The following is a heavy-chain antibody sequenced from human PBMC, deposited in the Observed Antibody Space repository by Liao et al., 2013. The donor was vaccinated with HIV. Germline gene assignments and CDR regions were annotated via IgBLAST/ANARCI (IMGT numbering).Heavy chain of an antibody. D-gene: IGHD1-26*01. CDR3: ASSTGSYLSWRLTVTHGPFDV. CDR2: VNYSGTT. V-gene: IGHV4-59*12. CDR1: GGSIGSYK. Sequence: QVRLEESGPGLVRPSETLSLTCTIFGGSIGSYKWNWIRQSPTKGLEWIGYVNYSGTTQSESRVTMSVDTSKNQLYLNLTSVTAGDTAIYHCASSTGSYLSWRLTVTHGPFDVWGPGTLVTVSS. J-gene: IGHJ3*01.